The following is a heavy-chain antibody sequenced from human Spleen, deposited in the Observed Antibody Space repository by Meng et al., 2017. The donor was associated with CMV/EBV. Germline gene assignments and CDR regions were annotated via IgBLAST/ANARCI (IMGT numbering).Heavy chain of an antibody. V-gene: IGHV3-48*03. J-gene: IGHJ4*02. D-gene: IGHD5-24*01. CDR3: AKDRRQYLPTLRLVPEANNGLDY. Sequence: GGSLRLSCAASGFTFSSYEMNWVRQAPGKGLEWLSYISSSSGSTIYYADSVKGRFTISRDNSNNTLFLQMDSLRSEDTALYYCAKDRRQYLPTLRLVPEANNGLDYWGQGTLVTVSS. CDR1: GFTFSSYE. CDR2: ISSSSGSTI.